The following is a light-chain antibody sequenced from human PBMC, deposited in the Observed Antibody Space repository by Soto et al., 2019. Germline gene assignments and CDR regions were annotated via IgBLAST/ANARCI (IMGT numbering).Light chain of an antibody. CDR3: QQYSSWT. J-gene: IGKJ1*01. V-gene: IGKV1-5*03. CDR1: QSISSW. CDR2: KAS. Sequence: DIPMTQSPSTLSASVGDRFTITCRASQSISSWLAWYQQKPGKAPKLLIYKASSLESGVPSRFSGSGSGTEFTLTISSLQPDDFATYYCQQYSSWTFGQGTKVEIK.